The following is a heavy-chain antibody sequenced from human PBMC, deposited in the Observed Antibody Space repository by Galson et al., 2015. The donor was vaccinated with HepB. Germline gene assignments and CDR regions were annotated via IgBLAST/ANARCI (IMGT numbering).Heavy chain of an antibody. CDR3: ARPYSSSLYGMDV. CDR1: GFTFSAHS. V-gene: IGHV3-21*01. CDR2: TDSSGTYI. J-gene: IGHJ6*02. Sequence: CAASGFTFSAHSMNWVRHAPGKGLEWVSSTDSSGTYIYYADSVKGRFTISRDNAKNSLYLQMNSLRVDDTAVYYCARPYSSSLYGMDVWGQGTTVTVSS. D-gene: IGHD6-13*01.